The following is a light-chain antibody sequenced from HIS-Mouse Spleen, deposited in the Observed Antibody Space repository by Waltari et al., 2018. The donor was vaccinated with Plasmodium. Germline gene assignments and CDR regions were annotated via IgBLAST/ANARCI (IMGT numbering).Light chain of an antibody. CDR2: GAS. V-gene: IGKV3D-7*01. J-gene: IGKJ2*01. CDR1: QSVSSSY. CDR3: QQDYNLPYT. Sequence: EIVMTQSPATLSLSPGERATLSCRASQSVSSSYLSWYQQKPGQAPRLLSYGASTRATGIPARFSGSGSGTDFTLTISSLQPEDFAVYYCQQDYNLPYTFGQGTKPEIK.